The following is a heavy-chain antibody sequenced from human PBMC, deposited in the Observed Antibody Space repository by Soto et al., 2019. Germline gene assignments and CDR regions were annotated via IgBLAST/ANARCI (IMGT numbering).Heavy chain of an antibody. J-gene: IGHJ2*01. CDR3: ARPIVIQTARWYFDL. CDR1: GGSISSSSYY. D-gene: IGHD3-16*02. Sequence: QLQLQESGPGLVKPSETLSLTCTVSGGSISSSSYYWGWIRQPPGKGLEWIGSIYYSGSTYYNPSLKSRVTISVDTSKNQFSLKLSSVTAADTAVYYCARPIVIQTARWYFDLWGRGTLVTVSS. CDR2: IYYSGST. V-gene: IGHV4-39*01.